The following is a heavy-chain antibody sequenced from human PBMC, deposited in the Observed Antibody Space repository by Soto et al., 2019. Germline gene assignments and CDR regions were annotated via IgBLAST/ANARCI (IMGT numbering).Heavy chain of an antibody. CDR1: GFTFSSYG. CDR3: AKEDSSGWADFDY. Sequence: QVQLVESGGGVVQPGRSLRLSCAASGFTFSSYGMHWVRQAPGKGLEWVAVISYDGSNKYYADSVKGRFTISRDNSKNTLYLQMNSLRAEDTAVYYCAKEDSSGWADFDYWGLGTLVTVSS. D-gene: IGHD6-19*01. CDR2: ISYDGSNK. V-gene: IGHV3-30*18. J-gene: IGHJ4*02.